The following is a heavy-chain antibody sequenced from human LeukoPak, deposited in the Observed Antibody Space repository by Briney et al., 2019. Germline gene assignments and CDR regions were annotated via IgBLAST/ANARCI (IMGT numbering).Heavy chain of an antibody. D-gene: IGHD3-22*01. J-gene: IGHJ4*02. CDR2: IYSGGST. CDR3: ARAHYYDSLGLDY. CDR1: GFPVSSKY. Sequence: GSLRPSVAAPGFPVSSKYMSWVRQAPGKGLGGVSVIYSGGSTYYADSVKCRFTISRDNSKNTLYLQMNSLRAEDTAVYYCARAHYYDSLGLDYWGQGTLVTVSS. V-gene: IGHV3-66*01.